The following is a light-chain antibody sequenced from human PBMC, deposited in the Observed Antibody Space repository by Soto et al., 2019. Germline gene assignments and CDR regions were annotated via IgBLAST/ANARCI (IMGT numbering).Light chain of an antibody. CDR2: EVT. V-gene: IGLV2-14*01. Sequence: QPASVSGSPGQSITISCTGTSSDVGGYNYVSWYQQYPGKVPKLMIYEVTNRPSGVSSRFSGSKSGDTASLTISGLQPEDEADYYCSSYTSSSTLVFGTGTKVTVL. J-gene: IGLJ1*01. CDR1: SSDVGGYNY. CDR3: SSYTSSSTLV.